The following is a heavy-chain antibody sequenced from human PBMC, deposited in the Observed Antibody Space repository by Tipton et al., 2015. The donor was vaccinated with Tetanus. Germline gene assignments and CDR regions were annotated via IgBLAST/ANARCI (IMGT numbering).Heavy chain of an antibody. D-gene: IGHD2/OR15-2a*01. J-gene: IGHJ4*02. CDR1: GDSISSGPCS. CDR2: IYYSGTS. V-gene: IGHV4-31*03. Sequence: TLSLTCTVSGDSISSGPCSWSWLRQHPGKGLELIGCIYYSGTSYISPSLTRRVSIAVDTSRNQFSLNLTSVTVADSAVYFCARVSRRNFYFDYWGPGAQVTVSS. CDR3: ARVSRRNFYFDY.